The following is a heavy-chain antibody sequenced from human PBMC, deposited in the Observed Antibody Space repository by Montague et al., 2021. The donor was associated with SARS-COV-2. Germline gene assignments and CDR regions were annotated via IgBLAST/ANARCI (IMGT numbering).Heavy chain of an antibody. J-gene: IGHJ4*02. CDR2: ISYDGGNK. Sequence: SLRLSCPASGFTFSAFAMHWVRQAPGKGLEWVALISYDGGNKYYVDSVKGRFTISRDNSKNTLYLQMNSLRTDDTAVYYCARGEETGNYRFGSNFDYWGQGTLVTVSS. D-gene: IGHD1-7*01. CDR1: GFTFSAFA. CDR3: ARGEETGNYRFGSNFDY. V-gene: IGHV3-30*04.